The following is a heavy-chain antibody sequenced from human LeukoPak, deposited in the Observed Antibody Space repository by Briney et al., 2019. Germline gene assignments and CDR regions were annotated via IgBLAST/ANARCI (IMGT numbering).Heavy chain of an antibody. D-gene: IGHD5-18*01. V-gene: IGHV4-39*01. Sequence: SETLSLTCTVSGGSISSSTYYWDWIRQPPGKGLEWTGSIYYSGSTYYSPSLKSRVTISVDTSKNQFSLRLSAVTAADTAVYYCARRDTAMVLDYWGQGTLVTVSS. J-gene: IGHJ4*02. CDR1: GGSISSSTYY. CDR3: ARRDTAMVLDY. CDR2: IYYSGST.